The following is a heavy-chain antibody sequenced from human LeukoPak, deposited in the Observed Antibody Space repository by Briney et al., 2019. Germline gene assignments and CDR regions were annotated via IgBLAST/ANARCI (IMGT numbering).Heavy chain of an antibody. V-gene: IGHV4/OR15-8*01. CDR3: AKVLTAAGLDL. CDR2: IHDDGRT. CDR1: GGSMSDSIT. D-gene: IGHD6-25*01. J-gene: IGHJ4*02. Sequence: PSETLSLTCSASGGSMSDSITWGWVRQPPGKGLEWLANIHDDGRTAPNPSLRSRLTISQDRSKNQFSLKVSSVTAADTAFYYCAKVLTAAGLDLWGQKIQVTVSS.